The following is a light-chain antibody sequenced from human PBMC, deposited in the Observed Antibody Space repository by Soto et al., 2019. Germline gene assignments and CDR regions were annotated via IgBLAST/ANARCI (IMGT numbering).Light chain of an antibody. CDR2: DVS. V-gene: IGLV2-11*01. Sequence: QSALTQPRSVSGSPGQSVTISCTGTSSDVGGYNYVSWYQQHPGKAHKLMIYDVSKWPSGVPDRFSGSKSGNTASLPISGLQAEDEADYYCCSYAGNSLWVFGGGTKLTVL. CDR3: CSYAGNSLWV. CDR1: SSDVGGYNY. J-gene: IGLJ3*02.